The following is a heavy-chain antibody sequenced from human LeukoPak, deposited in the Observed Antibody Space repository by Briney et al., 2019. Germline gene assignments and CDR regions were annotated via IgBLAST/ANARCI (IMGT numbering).Heavy chain of an antibody. CDR2: IYYSGST. CDR3: ARATTILVPTTSRPARKYFQD. V-gene: IGHV4-39*07. D-gene: IGHD2/OR15-2a*01. CDR1: GGSISSSSYY. Sequence: SSETLSLTCTVSGGSISSSSYYWGWIRQPPGKGLEWIGSIYYSGSTYYNPSLKSRVTMSVDTSKNQFSLNLSSVTAADTALYFCARATTILVPTTSRPARKYFQDWGQGTLVTISS. J-gene: IGHJ1*01.